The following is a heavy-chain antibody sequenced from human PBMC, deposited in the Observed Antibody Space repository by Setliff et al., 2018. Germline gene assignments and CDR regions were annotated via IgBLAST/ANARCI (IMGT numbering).Heavy chain of an antibody. CDR3: AGVHWTTNWFLHY. CDR2: IFHDGRDI. D-gene: IGHD7-27*01. J-gene: IGHJ4*01. CDR1: GFAFDSYA. Sequence: SCAASGFAFDSYAMHWVRQAPGKGLEWVAIIFHDGRDIYYGDSVQGRFAISRDNSKNTLYLQMNSLRSDDTAVYYCAGVHWTTNWFLHYWGQGTLVTVS. V-gene: IGHV3-30*03.